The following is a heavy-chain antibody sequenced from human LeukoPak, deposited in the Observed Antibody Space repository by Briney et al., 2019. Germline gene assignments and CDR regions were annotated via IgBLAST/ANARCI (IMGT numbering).Heavy chain of an antibody. J-gene: IGHJ4*02. V-gene: IGHV3-30*02. CDR1: GFTFSSYS. CDR2: IWYGGSNK. CDR3: AKDRHQRGYSNEFDY. D-gene: IGHD4-11*01. Sequence: GGSLRLSCAASGFTFSSYSMNWVRQAPGKGLEWVAVIWYGGSNKYYADSVKGRFTISRDNSKNTLYLQMNSLRAEDTAVYYCAKDRHQRGYSNEFDYWGQGTLVTVSS.